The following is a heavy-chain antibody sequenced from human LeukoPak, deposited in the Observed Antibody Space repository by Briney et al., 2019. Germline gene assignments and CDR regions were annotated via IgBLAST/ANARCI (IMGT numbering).Heavy chain of an antibody. CDR3: ARVDTTTVTGVYYYHGMDV. CDR1: GYSFTSYW. CDR2: IDPSDSYT. Sequence: HGESLKISCKGSGYSFTSYWISWVRQMPGKGLEWMGRIDPSDSYTNYSPSFQGHVTISADKSISTAYLQWSSLKASDTAMYYCARVDTTTVTGVYYYHGMDVWGQGATVTVSS. J-gene: IGHJ6*02. V-gene: IGHV5-10-1*01. D-gene: IGHD4-11*01.